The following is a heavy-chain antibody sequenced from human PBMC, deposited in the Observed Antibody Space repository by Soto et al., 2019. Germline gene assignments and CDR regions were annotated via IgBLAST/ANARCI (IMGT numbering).Heavy chain of an antibody. V-gene: IGHV4-59*01. CDR2: IYYSGRT. D-gene: IGHD4-17*01. CDR3: ARVGGDDFGDSAGVDC. J-gene: IGHJ4*02. CDR1: GGSIRDYF. Sequence: QVQLQESGPGLVKPSETLSLTCTVSGGSIRDYFWTWIRQPPGKGLEWIGYIYYSGRTNYNPSLRSRVSTSVATSKHHFSLQRRSVTVADTAVYYCARVGGDDFGDSAGVDCWGQGTLVTVSP.